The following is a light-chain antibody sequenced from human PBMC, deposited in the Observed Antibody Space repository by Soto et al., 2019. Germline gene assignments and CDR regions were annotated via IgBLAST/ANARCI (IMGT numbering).Light chain of an antibody. CDR1: QSVSNNY. J-gene: IGKJ4*01. V-gene: IGKV3D-20*02. Sequence: EIVLTQSPGTLSLSPGERATLSCRASQSVSNNYLAWYQQKPGQAPRLLIYGASNRATGIPDRFSGSGSGTDFTLTISRLEPEDFAVYYCQQRVNWPPTFGGGTKVEI. CDR3: QQRVNWPPT. CDR2: GAS.